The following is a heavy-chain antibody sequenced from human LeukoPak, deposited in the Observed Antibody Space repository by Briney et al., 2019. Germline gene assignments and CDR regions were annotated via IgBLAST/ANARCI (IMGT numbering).Heavy chain of an antibody. CDR1: GFTFSGSA. CDR2: IRSKANSYAT. J-gene: IGHJ5*02. V-gene: IGHV3-73*01. CDR3: TRRSYCSSTSCYTLGFDP. D-gene: IGHD2-2*02. Sequence: GGSLRLSCAASGFTFSGSAMHWVRQASGKGLEWVGRIRSKANSYATAYAASVNGRFTISRDDSKNTAYLQMNSLKTEDTAVYYCTRRSYCSSTSCYTLGFDPWGQGTLVTVSS.